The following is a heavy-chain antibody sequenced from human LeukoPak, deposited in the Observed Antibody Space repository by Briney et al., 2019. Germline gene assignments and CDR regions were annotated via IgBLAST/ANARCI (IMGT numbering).Heavy chain of an antibody. Sequence: SETLSLTCTVSGGSISSSSYYWSWIRQPAGKGLEWIGRIYTSGSTNYNPSLKSRVTISVDTSKNQFSLKLSSVTAADTAVYYCAREDLGYDILTGYYNRFDYWGQGTLVTVSS. J-gene: IGHJ4*02. V-gene: IGHV4-61*02. CDR1: GGSISSSSYY. D-gene: IGHD3-9*01. CDR3: AREDLGYDILTGYYNRFDY. CDR2: IYTSGST.